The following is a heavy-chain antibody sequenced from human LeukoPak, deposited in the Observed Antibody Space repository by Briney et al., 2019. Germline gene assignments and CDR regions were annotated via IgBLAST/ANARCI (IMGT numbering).Heavy chain of an antibody. CDR2: ISSAGTYT. D-gene: IGHD7-27*01. Sequence: GGSLRLSCAASGFTFSTYSMNWVRQAPGKGLEWVSSISSAGTYTHYADSVKGRFTISRGNAKNTLYLQMNSLRAEDTAVYYCAGLTGDAIDYWGQGNLVTVSS. V-gene: IGHV3-21*01. CDR1: GFTFSTYS. J-gene: IGHJ4*02. CDR3: AGLTGDAIDY.